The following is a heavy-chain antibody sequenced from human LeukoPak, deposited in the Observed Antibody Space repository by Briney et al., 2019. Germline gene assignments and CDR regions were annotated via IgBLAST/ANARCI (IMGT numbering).Heavy chain of an antibody. D-gene: IGHD2-8*01. V-gene: IGHV1-69*05. CDR2: IIPIFGTA. CDR1: GGTFSSYA. Sequence: ASVKVSCKASGGTFSSYAISWVRQAPGQGLEWMGRIIPIFGTANYAQKFQGRVTITTDESTSTAYMELSSLRSEDTAVYYCASYDIVLMVYAYEYFQHWGQGTLVTVSS. J-gene: IGHJ1*01. CDR3: ASYDIVLMVYAYEYFQH.